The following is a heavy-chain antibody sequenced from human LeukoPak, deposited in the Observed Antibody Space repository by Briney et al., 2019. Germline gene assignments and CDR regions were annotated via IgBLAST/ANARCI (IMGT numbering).Heavy chain of an antibody. CDR3: ATTTYFAFWSGSEY. CDR1: GFTFSSYA. J-gene: IGHJ4*02. D-gene: IGHD3-3*01. CDR2: ISGSGGST. Sequence: GGSLRLSCAASGFTFSSYAMSWVRQAPGKGLEWVSAISGSGGSTYYADSVKGRFTISRDNAKNSLYLQMSSLRAEDTAVYYCATTTYFAFWSGSEYWGQGTLVSVSS. V-gene: IGHV3-23*01.